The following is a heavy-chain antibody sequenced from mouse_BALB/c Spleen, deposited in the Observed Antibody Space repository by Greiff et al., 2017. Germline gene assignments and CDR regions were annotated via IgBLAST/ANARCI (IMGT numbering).Heavy chain of an antibody. V-gene: IGHV1S135*01. CDR1: GYSFTSYY. Sequence: EVQLQQSGPELMKPGASVKISCKASGYSFTSYYMHWVKQSHGKSLEWIGYIDPFNGGTSYNQKFKGKATLTVDKSSSTAYMHLSSLTSEDSAVYYCARGNYYYAMDYWGQGTSVTVSS. D-gene: IGHD2-1*01. CDR2: IDPFNGGT. CDR3: ARGNYYYAMDY. J-gene: IGHJ4*01.